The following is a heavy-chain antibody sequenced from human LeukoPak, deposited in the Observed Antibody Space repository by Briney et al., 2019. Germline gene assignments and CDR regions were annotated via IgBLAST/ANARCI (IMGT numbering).Heavy chain of an antibody. D-gene: IGHD1-1*01. Sequence: GGSLRLSCAVSGFIVSSNYMSWVRQAPGKGLEWVSAISGSGGSAYYADSVKGRFTISRDNSKNTLYLQMNSLRAEDTAVYYCAKGPENWNDGYYFDYWGQGTLVTVSS. J-gene: IGHJ4*02. CDR2: ISGSGGSA. CDR3: AKGPENWNDGYYFDY. V-gene: IGHV3-23*01. CDR1: GFIVSSNY.